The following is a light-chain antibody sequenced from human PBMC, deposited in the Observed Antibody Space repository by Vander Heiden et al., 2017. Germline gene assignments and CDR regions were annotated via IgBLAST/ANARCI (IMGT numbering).Light chain of an antibody. CDR1: QSVSSY. CDR2: DAS. CDR3: QQRSNWPPYT. J-gene: IGKJ2*01. V-gene: IGKV3-11*01. Sequence: EIVSTRSPATLSLSPGERATLSCRASQSVSSYLAWYQQKPGQAPRLLIYDASNRATGIPARFSGSGSGTDFTLTISSLEPEDFAVYYCQQRSNWPPYTFGQGTKLEIK.